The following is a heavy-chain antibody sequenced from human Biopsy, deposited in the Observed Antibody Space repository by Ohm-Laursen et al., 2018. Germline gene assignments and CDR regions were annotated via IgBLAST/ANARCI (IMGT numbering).Heavy chain of an antibody. Sequence: SLRLSCSASGFNFNHYAMQWVRQAPGKGLEWVSSISWSNDNIHYADSVKGRFTISRDNAKNSLYLQMNSLRAEDTAFYYCAKVRKGFGDSGSQYNSDMDVWGQGTTVTVSS. CDR2: ISWSNDNI. CDR3: AKVRKGFGDSGSQYNSDMDV. J-gene: IGHJ6*02. V-gene: IGHV3-9*01. CDR1: GFNFNHYA. D-gene: IGHD3-10*01.